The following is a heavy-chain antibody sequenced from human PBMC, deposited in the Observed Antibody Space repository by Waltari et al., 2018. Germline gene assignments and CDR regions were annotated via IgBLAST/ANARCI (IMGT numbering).Heavy chain of an antibody. V-gene: IGHV4-39*02. J-gene: IGHJ4*02. CDR1: GGSISTSTHY. Sequence: QLQLKESGPRLVKSSETLSLTCTISGGSISTSTHYWAWIRQTPGKGPEWIWSVSYNWNAYDDPYLGGRVTRSVDRSKNHFSLDLESVTTPDTSIYFCARSFGGSGSYKFDYWGQGILVTVSS. CDR2: VSYNWNA. D-gene: IGHD3-10*01. CDR3: ARSFGGSGSYKFDY.